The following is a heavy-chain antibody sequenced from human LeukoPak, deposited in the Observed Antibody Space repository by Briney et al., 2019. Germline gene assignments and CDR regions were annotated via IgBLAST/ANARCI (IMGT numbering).Heavy chain of an antibody. CDR3: ARVQGYSYGNNWFDP. J-gene: IGHJ5*02. CDR1: GGSISSYY. D-gene: IGHD5-18*01. V-gene: IGHV4-59*01. CDR2: IYYSGST. Sequence: SETLSLTCTVSGGSISSYYWSWIRQPPGKGLEWIGYIYYSGSTNYNPSLKSRVTISVDTSKNQFSLKLSSVTAADTAVYYCARVQGYSYGNNWFDPWGQGTLVTVSS.